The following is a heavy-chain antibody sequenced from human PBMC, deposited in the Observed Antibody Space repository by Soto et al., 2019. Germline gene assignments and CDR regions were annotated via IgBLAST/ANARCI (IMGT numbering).Heavy chain of an antibody. CDR3: ARGTSGSYYTPFWFDP. J-gene: IGHJ5*02. D-gene: IGHD3-10*01. V-gene: IGHV1-69*13. CDR1: GGTFSSYA. CDR2: IIPIFGTA. Sequence: GASVKVSCKASGGTFSSYAISWVRQAPGQGLEWMGGIIPIFGTANYAQKFQGRVTITADESTSTAYMELSSLRSEDTAVYYCARGTSGSYYTPFWFDPWGQGTLVTVSS.